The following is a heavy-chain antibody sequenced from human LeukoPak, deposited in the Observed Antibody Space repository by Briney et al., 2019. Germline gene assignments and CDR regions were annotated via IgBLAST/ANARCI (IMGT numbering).Heavy chain of an antibody. V-gene: IGHV3-30*18. Sequence: GRSLRLSCAASGFTFTSYGMHWVRQAPGKGLERVSLISFDGSNKYYADSVKGRFTISRDNSKNTLYLQTNSLRSEDTAVYYCAKESSEYIYGYCNYWGQGTLVTVSS. CDR3: AKESSEYIYGYCNY. CDR2: ISFDGSNK. J-gene: IGHJ4*02. D-gene: IGHD5-18*01. CDR1: GFTFTSYG.